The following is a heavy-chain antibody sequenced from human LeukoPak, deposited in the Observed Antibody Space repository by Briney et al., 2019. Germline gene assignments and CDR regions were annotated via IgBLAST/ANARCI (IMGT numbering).Heavy chain of an antibody. CDR1: GYTLTELS. Sequence: GASVKVSCKVSGYTLTELSMHWVRQAPGKGLEWMGGFDPEDGETIYAQKFQGRVTMTEDTSTDTAYMELSSLRSEDTAVYYCATDPAGGSSTLFDYWGQGTLVTVSS. D-gene: IGHD1-26*01. J-gene: IGHJ4*02. V-gene: IGHV1-24*01. CDR2: FDPEDGET. CDR3: ATDPAGGSSTLFDY.